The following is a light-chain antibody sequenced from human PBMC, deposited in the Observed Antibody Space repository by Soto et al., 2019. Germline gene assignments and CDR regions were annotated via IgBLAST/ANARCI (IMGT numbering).Light chain of an antibody. V-gene: IGKV1-5*03. CDR1: QSISNW. CDR2: KAS. Sequence: DIQMTQSPSTLSASVGDRVTITCRASQSISNWLAWYQQKPGKAPKLLIYKASTLESGVPSRFSGTGSGTEFTLTISSLQPDDFATYYCHQFSFSHTFGGGTKV. J-gene: IGKJ4*01. CDR3: HQFSFSHT.